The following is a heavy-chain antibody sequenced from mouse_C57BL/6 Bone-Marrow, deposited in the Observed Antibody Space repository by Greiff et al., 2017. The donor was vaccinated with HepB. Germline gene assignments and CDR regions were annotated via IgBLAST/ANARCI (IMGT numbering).Heavy chain of an antibody. D-gene: IGHD1-1*01. V-gene: IGHV1-4*01. Sequence: QVQLQQSGAELARPGASVKMSCKASGYTFTSYTMHWVKQRPGQGLEWIGYINPSSGYTKYNQKFKDKATLTADKSSSTAYMQLSSLTSEDSAVYYCARFLLRAELLRYFDDWGQGTTLTVSS. CDR1: GYTFTSYT. CDR3: ARFLLRAELLRYFDD. CDR2: INPSSGYT. J-gene: IGHJ2*01.